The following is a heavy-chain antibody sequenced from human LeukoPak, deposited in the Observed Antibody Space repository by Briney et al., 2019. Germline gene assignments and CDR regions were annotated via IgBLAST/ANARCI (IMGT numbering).Heavy chain of an antibody. V-gene: IGHV3-30*03. CDR3: ARDPSGSYYLIFDY. CDR2: ISYDGSNK. D-gene: IGHD1-26*01. Sequence: GGSLRLSCAASGFTFSSYGMEWVRQAPGKGLEWVAVISYDGSNKYYADSVKGRFTISRDNSKNTLYLQMNSLRAEDTAVYYCARDPSGSYYLIFDYWGQGTLVTVSS. J-gene: IGHJ4*02. CDR1: GFTFSSYG.